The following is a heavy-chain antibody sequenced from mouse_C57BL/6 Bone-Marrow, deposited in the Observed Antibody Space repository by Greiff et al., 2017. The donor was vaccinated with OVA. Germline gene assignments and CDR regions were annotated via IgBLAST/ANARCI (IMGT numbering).Heavy chain of an antibody. D-gene: IGHD2-3*01. CDR2: IYPGDGDT. CDR3: ARLRAISYDGQYYFDY. J-gene: IGHJ2*01. Sequence: QVQLQQSGAELVKPGASVKISCKASGYASSSYWMNWVKQRPGKGLEWIGQIYPGDGDTNYNGKFKGKATLTADKSSSTAYMQLSSLTSEDSAVYFCARLRAISYDGQYYFDYWGQGTTLTVSS. V-gene: IGHV1-80*01. CDR1: GYASSSYW.